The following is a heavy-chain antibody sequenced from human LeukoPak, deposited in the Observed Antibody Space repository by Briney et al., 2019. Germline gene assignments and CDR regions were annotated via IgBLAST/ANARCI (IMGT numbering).Heavy chain of an antibody. CDR3: ARWPRITMVRGFDY. J-gene: IGHJ4*02. D-gene: IGHD3-10*01. CDR1: GYTFTGYY. V-gene: IGHV1-2*02. CDR2: INPNSGGT. Sequence: ASVKVSCKASGYTFTGYYMHWVRQAPGQGLEWMGWINPNSGGTNYAQKFRGRVTMTRDTSISTAYMELSRLRSDDTAVYYCARWPRITMVRGFDYWGQGTLVTVSS.